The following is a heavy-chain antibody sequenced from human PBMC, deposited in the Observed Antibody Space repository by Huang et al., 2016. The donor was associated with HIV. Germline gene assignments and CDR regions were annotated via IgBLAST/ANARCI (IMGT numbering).Heavy chain of an antibody. CDR3: ARAPATHSVFFY. CDR2: IDYSGSC. CDR1: GDSIRSGGYY. Sequence: QVQLQESGPGLVKPSQTLSLTCTVSGDSIRSGGYYWTWIRQSPAKGLEWIGDIDYSGSCDYNPSLKSRVSISIDAFKNRVSLKLKSVTVADTAVYYCARAPATHSVFFYWGQGTLVTVSA. V-gene: IGHV4-30-4*08. D-gene: IGHD3-3*01. J-gene: IGHJ4*02.